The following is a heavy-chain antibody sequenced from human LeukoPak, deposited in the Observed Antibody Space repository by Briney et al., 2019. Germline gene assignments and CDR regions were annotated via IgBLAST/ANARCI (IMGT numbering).Heavy chain of an antibody. CDR2: IYTGGST. D-gene: IGHD1-1*01. CDR3: ARDRRFSTGKGPLGYYYYYGMDV. J-gene: IGHJ6*02. Sequence: PGGSLRLSCAASGFTVSSNYMSWVRQAPGKGLELVSVIYTGGSTYYADSVKGRFTISRHNSKNTLYLQMNSLRAEDTAVYYCARDRRFSTGKGPLGYYYYYGMDVWGQGTTVTVSS. CDR1: GFTVSSNY. V-gene: IGHV3-53*04.